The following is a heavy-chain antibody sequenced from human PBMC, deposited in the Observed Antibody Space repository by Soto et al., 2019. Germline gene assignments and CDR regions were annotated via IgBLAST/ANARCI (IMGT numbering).Heavy chain of an antibody. CDR3: ARELYSGYVGYYYYGMDV. D-gene: IGHD5-12*01. CDR1: GFTFSSYS. V-gene: IGHV3-48*02. J-gene: IGHJ6*02. CDR2: ISSSSSTI. Sequence: GGSLRLSCAASGFTFSSYSMNWVRQAPGKGLEWVSYISSSSSTIYYADSVKGRFTISRDNAKNSLYLQMNSLRDEDTAVYYCARELYSGYVGYYYYGMDVWGQGTTVTVSS.